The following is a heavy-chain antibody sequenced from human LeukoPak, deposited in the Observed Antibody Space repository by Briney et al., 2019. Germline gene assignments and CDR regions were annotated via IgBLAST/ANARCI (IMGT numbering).Heavy chain of an antibody. D-gene: IGHD5-18*01. CDR1: GYSFTSYW. V-gene: IGHV5-51*01. CDR3: ARRGYNYGYWFDP. Sequence: GESLKISCKGFGYSFTSYWIGWVRQMPGKGLEWMGIIYPGDSDTRYSPSFQGQVTISADKSISTAYLQWSSLKASDTAMYYCARRGYNYGYWFDPWGQGTPVTVSS. J-gene: IGHJ5*02. CDR2: IYPGDSDT.